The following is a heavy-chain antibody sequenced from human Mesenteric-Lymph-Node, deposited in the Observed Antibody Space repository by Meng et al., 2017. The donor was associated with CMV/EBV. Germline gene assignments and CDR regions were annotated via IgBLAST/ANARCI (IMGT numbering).Heavy chain of an antibody. Sequence: PVQRLVWMGWVDAGRDNAKYSQKFQGRVTISMDTSASAAYMELSSLRSEDTAVYYCARVPVSSGYYYFDYWGQGTLVTVSS. J-gene: IGHJ4*02. CDR3: ARVPVSSGYYYFDY. D-gene: IGHD3-22*01. CDR2: VDAGRDNA. V-gene: IGHV1-3*01.